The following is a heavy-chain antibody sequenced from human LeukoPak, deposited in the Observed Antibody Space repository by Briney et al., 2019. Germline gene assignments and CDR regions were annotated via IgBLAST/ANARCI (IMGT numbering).Heavy chain of an antibody. CDR3: ARDGPEAGTEVYYYYYMDV. V-gene: IGHV1-46*01. J-gene: IGHJ6*03. CDR1: GYTFTSYC. CDR2: INPSGGST. Sequence: ASVKVSCKASGYTFTSYCMHWVRQAPGQGLEWMGIINPSGGSTSYAQKFQGRVTMTRDMSTSTVYMELSSLRSEDTAVYYCARDGPEAGTEVYYYYYMDVWGKGTTVTVSS. D-gene: IGHD6-19*01.